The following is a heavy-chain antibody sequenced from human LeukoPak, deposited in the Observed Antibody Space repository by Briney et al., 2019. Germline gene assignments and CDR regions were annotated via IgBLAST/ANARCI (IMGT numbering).Heavy chain of an antibody. J-gene: IGHJ4*02. CDR1: GFTFSNAW. D-gene: IGHD5-18*01. V-gene: IGHV3-15*01. CDR3: TTDLVDTAMARDY. Sequence: GGSLRLSCAASGFTFSNAWMSWVRQAPGKGLEWVGRIKSKTDGGTTDYAAPVKGRFTIPRDDSKNTLYLQMNSLKTEDTAVYYCTTDLVDTAMARDYWGQGTLVTVSS. CDR2: IKSKTDGGTT.